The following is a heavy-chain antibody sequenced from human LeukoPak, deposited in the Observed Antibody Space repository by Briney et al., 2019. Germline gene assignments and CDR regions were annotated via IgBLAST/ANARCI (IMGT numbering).Heavy chain of an antibody. CDR1: GGSINGYY. J-gene: IGHJ4*02. CDR3: ARNYYGSGSYYGFDY. Sequence: SETLSLTCIVSGGSINGYYWSWVRQPPGKGLEWIGYIYSSGSTNYNPSLKSRVTISVDTSKNQFSLKLSSVTAADTAVYYCARNYYGSGSYYGFDYWGQGTLVTVSS. V-gene: IGHV4-59*01. CDR2: IYSSGST. D-gene: IGHD3-10*01.